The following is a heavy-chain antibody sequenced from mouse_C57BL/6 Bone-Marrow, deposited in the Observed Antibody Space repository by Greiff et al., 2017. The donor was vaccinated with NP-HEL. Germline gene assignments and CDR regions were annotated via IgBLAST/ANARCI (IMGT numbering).Heavy chain of an antibody. J-gene: IGHJ3*01. V-gene: IGHV1-82*01. CDR1: GYAFSSSW. Sequence: QVQLQQSGPELVKPGASVKLSCKASGYAFSSSWMNWVKQRPGKGLEWIGRIYPGAGDTNYNGKFKGKATLTADKSSSTADMQLSSLTSEDSAVYFCARRGPLAYWGQGTLVTVSA. CDR3: ARRGPLAY. CDR2: IYPGAGDT.